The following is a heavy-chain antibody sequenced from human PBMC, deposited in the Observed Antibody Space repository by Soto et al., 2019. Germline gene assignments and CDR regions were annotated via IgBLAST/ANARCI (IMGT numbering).Heavy chain of an antibody. V-gene: IGHV3-53*01. CDR1: GFTVSSSY. J-gene: IGHJ4*02. CDR3: ATDRGSGWYYFDY. CDR2: IYSGGST. Sequence: LRLSCAASGFTVSSSYMSWVRQAPGKGLEWVSVIYSGGSTYYADSVKGRFTISRDNSKNTLYLQMNSLRAEDTAVYYCATDRGSGWYYFDYWGQGTLVTAPQ. D-gene: IGHD6-19*01.